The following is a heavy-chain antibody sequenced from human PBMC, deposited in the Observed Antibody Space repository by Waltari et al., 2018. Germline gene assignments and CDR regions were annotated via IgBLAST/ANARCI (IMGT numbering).Heavy chain of an antibody. CDR2: ISSSSSTI. CDR1: GFTFSSYS. J-gene: IGHJ4*02. V-gene: IGHV3-48*02. D-gene: IGHD6-6*01. CDR3: ARDLNIAARPNYFDY. Sequence: EVQLVESGGGLVQPGGSLRLSCAASGFTFSSYSMNWVRQAPGKGLGWVSYISSSSSTIYYADSVKGRFSITRDNAKNSLYLQMNSLRDEDTAVYYCARDLNIAARPNYFDYWGQGTLVTVSS.